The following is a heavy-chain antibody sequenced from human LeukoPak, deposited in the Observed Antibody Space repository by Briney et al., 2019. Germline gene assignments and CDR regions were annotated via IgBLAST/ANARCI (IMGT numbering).Heavy chain of an antibody. CDR1: GFTFSSYW. Sequence: GGSLRLSCAASGFTFSSYWMSWVRQAPGKGLEWVANIKQDGSEKYYVDSVKGRFTISRDNAKNSLYLQMNSLSAEDTAVYYCAKDPPGSRIIMAAFDFWGQGTLVTVSS. D-gene: IGHD3-10*01. J-gene: IGHJ4*02. V-gene: IGHV3-7*03. CDR2: IKQDGSEK. CDR3: AKDPPGSRIIMAAFDF.